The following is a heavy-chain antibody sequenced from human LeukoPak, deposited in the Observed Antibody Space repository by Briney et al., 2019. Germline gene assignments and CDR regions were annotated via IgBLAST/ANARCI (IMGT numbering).Heavy chain of an antibody. CDR3: ARDMITFGGVIVHNNWFDP. CDR2: INPSGGST. Sequence: GASVKVSCKASGYTFTSYYMHWVRPAPGQGLEWMGIINPSGGSTSYAQKFQGRVTMTRDMSTSTVYMELSSLRSEDTAVYYCARDMITFGGVIVHNNWFDPWGQGTLVTVSS. CDR1: GYTFTSYY. D-gene: IGHD3-16*02. V-gene: IGHV1-46*01. J-gene: IGHJ5*02.